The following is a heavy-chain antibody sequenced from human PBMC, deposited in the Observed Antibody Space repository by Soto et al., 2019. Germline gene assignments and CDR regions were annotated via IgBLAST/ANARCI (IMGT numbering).Heavy chain of an antibody. V-gene: IGHV4-31*03. Sequence: QVQLQESGPGLVKPSQTLSLTCTVSGGSISSGAYYWSWIRQHPGKGLEWIGCIYYSGSTYYNPSLKSRVTISVDTSKNQLSLKLSSVTAADTAVYYCGRVSCASSTDYYYGFDVWGQGTTGTVSS. CDR3: GRVSCASSTDYYYGFDV. J-gene: IGHJ6*02. CDR1: GGSISSGAYY. CDR2: IYYSGST. D-gene: IGHD2-21*02.